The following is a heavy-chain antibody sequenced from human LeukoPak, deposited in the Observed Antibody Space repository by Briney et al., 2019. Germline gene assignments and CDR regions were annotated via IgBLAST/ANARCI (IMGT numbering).Heavy chain of an antibody. CDR1: GFTFSSYG. CDR2: ISGSGGST. J-gene: IGHJ6*03. Sequence: GGSLRLSCAASGFTFSSYGMSWVRQAPGKGLEWVSAISGSGGSTYYADSVKGRFTISRDNSKNTLYLQTNSLRAEDTAVYYCAKSLESTNYYYHMDVWGKGTTVTISS. CDR3: AKSLESTNYYYHMDV. V-gene: IGHV3-23*01. D-gene: IGHD2-2*01.